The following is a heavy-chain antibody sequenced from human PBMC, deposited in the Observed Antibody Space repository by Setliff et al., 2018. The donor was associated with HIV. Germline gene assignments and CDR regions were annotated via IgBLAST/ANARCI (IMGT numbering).Heavy chain of an antibody. CDR1: GSTFSTYD. J-gene: IGHJ6*02. D-gene: IGHD6-13*01. CDR3: ASSWSRVPYYGLDV. V-gene: IGHV1-8*01. CDR2: MNPNSGNT. Sequence: ASVKVSCKASGSTFSTYDINWVRQAPGQGPEWMGWMNPNSGNTGYAPKLQGRVTMTRNASISTAYMELSSLRSEDSAVYYCASSWSRVPYYGLDVWGQGTTVTVSS.